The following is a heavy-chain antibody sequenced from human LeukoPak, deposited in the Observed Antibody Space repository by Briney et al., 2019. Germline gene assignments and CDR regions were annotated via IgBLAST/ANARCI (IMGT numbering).Heavy chain of an antibody. J-gene: IGHJ6*02. D-gene: IGHD2-2*03. CDR2: IIPIFGTA. CDR3: ASLPLDIVVVPAAMEYYYYGMDV. Sequence: SVKVSCKASGGTFSSYAISWVRQAPGQGLEWMGGIIPIFGTANYAQKFQGRVTITGDESTSTAYMELSSLRSEDTAVYYCASLPLDIVVVPAAMEYYYYGMDVWGQGTTVTASS. CDR1: GGTFSSYA. V-gene: IGHV1-69*13.